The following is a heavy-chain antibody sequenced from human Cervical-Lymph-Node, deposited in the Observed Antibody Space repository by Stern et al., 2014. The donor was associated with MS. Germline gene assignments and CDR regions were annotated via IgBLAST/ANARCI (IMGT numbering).Heavy chain of an antibody. Sequence: QVQLVQSGAEVKKPGASVKVSCKTAGYNFTDYGIIWVRQAPGKRLEWRGWINTGNGNRRYSQKIHGSVTITRDTSASTASMELSSLRSEDTAVYYCARTGTVVTSGYYYGMDVWGQGTTVTVSS. CDR1: GYNFTDYG. D-gene: IGHD4-23*01. V-gene: IGHV1-3*04. CDR3: ARTGTVVTSGYYYGMDV. CDR2: INTGNGNR. J-gene: IGHJ6*02.